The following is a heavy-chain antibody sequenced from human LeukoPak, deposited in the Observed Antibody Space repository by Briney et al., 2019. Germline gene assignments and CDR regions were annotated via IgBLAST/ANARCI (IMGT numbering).Heavy chain of an antibody. J-gene: IGHJ4*02. CDR3: ARGHDNTGYNYFDY. CDR2: INPNSGGT. Sequence: GASVKVSCKASGYTCTDYYLHWVRQAPGQGLERMGWINPNSGGTNYAQKFQGRVTMTRDTSIATTYVDLSSLISDDTAVYYCARGHDNTGYNYFDYWGQGTLVTVSS. V-gene: IGHV1-2*02. CDR1: GYTCTDYY. D-gene: IGHD3-9*01.